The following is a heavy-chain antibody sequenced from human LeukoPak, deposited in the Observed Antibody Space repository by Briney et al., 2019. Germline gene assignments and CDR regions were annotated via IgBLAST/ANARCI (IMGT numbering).Heavy chain of an antibody. V-gene: IGHV3-7*01. CDR1: GFTLSSYW. CDR2: IKQDGSEK. CDR3: AREGLDY. Sequence: SGGSLRLSCAASGFTLSSYWMSWVRQAPGKGLEWVANIKQDGSEKYYVDSVKGRFTISRDNAKNSLYLQMNSLRAEDTAVYYCAREGLDYWGQGTLVTVSS. J-gene: IGHJ4*02. D-gene: IGHD6-19*01.